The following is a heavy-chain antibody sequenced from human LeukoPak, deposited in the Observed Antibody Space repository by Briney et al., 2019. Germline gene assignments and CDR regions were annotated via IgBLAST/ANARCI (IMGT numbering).Heavy chain of an antibody. CDR3: ARQYYYDSSGYYYLLDYYYMDV. CDR2: INHSGST. CDR1: GGSFSGYY. J-gene: IGHJ6*03. D-gene: IGHD3-22*01. Sequence: PSETLSLTCAVYGGSFSGYYWSWIRQPPGKGLEWIGEINHSGSTNYNPSLKSRVTISVDTSKNQFSLKLSSVTAADTAVYYCARQYYYDSSGYYYLLDYYYMDVWGKGTTVTISS. V-gene: IGHV4-34*01.